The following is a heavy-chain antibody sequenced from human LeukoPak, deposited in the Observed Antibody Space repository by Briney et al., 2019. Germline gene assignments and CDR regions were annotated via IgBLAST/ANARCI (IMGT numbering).Heavy chain of an antibody. J-gene: IGHJ4*02. Sequence: GGSLRLSCAASGFTFSSYAMSWVRQAPGKGLEWVSGISGSGDNTYYADSVKGRFTISRDNSKNTLYVQVNSQGTEDTAAYYCAKGSYYDSSGSFYFDYWGQGTLVTVSS. CDR2: ISGSGDNT. CDR1: GFTFSSYA. D-gene: IGHD3-22*01. V-gene: IGHV3-23*01. CDR3: AKGSYYDSSGSFYFDY.